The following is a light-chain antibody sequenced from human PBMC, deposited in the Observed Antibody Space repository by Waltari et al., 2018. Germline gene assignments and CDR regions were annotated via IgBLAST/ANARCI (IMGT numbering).Light chain of an antibody. V-gene: IGKV1-5*01. CDR3: QLSNTNSWT. CDR1: QSISTW. J-gene: IGKJ1*01. Sequence: DIQMTQSPSTLSASVGDRVTITCRASQSISTWLAWYQQKPGKAPKILVYDASSLESGVPSRFSGSGSGTEFTLTISSLQPDDFATYYCQLSNTNSWTFGQGTKVEIK. CDR2: DAS.